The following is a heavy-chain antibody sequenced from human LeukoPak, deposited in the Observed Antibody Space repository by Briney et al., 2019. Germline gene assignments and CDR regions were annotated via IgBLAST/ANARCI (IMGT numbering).Heavy chain of an antibody. Sequence: KPGGSLRLSCAASGFTFSTYSMNWVRQAPGKGLEWVSSISSSSSYIYYADSIKGRFTISRDNAKNSLYLQMNSLRAEDTAVYYCARSIVGAIYGAFDIWGQGTMVTVSS. CDR3: ARSIVGAIYGAFDI. J-gene: IGHJ3*02. D-gene: IGHD1-26*01. CDR1: GFTFSTYS. V-gene: IGHV3-21*01. CDR2: ISSSSSYI.